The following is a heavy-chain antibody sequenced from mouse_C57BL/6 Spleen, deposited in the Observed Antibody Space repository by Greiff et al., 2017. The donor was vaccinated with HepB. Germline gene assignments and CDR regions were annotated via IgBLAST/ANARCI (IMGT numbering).Heavy chain of an antibody. CDR1: GFSLTSYG. D-gene: IGHD2-5*01. CDR3: ARHASNSWYFDV. J-gene: IGHJ1*03. Sequence: VKLMESGPGLVAPSQSLSITCTVSGFSLTSYGVHWVRQPPGKGLEWLVVIWSDGSTTYNSALKSRLSISKDNSKSQVFLKMNSLQTDDTAMYYCARHASNSWYFDVWGTGTTVTVSS. CDR2: IWSDGST. V-gene: IGHV2-6-1*01.